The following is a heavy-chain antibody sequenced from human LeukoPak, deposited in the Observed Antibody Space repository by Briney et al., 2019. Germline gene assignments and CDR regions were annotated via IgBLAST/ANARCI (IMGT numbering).Heavy chain of an antibody. Sequence: SGGSLRLSCAASGFTVSNNYMSWVRQAPGKGLEWVASIDISGGSTYYEDSVQGRFTISGDNSKNTLYLEMNSLRVEDTALYYCANEVRPNDYWGQGTLVTVSS. CDR1: GFTVSNNY. D-gene: IGHD1-1*01. J-gene: IGHJ4*02. CDR3: ANEVRPNDY. CDR2: IDISGGST. V-gene: IGHV3-53*01.